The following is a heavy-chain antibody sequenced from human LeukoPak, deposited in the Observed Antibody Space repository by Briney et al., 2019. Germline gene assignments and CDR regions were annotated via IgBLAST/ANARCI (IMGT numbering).Heavy chain of an antibody. J-gene: IGHJ5*02. Sequence: GASVKVSCKASGYTFTSYGISWVRQAPGQGLEWMGWISAYNGNTNYAQKLQGRVTMTTDTSTSTAYMELRSLRSDDTAVYYCARGPSGYCSSGSCYQIANKWFDPWGQGTLVTVSS. CDR2: ISAYNGNT. CDR3: ARGPSGYCSSGSCYQIANKWFDP. CDR1: GYTFTSYG. V-gene: IGHV1-18*01. D-gene: IGHD2-15*01.